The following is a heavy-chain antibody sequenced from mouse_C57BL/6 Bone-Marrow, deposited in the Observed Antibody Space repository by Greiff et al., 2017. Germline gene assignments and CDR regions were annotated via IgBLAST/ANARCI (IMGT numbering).Heavy chain of an antibody. CDR1: GYTFTSYG. Sequence: VQRVESGAELARPGASVKPSCKASGYTFTSYGISWVKQRTGQGLEWIGEIYPRSGNTYYNEKFKGKATLTADKSASTAYMELRSLTSEDSAVYFCARGGWLLRVWGQGTTLTVSS. J-gene: IGHJ2*01. V-gene: IGHV1-81*01. D-gene: IGHD2-3*01. CDR2: IYPRSGNT. CDR3: ARGGWLLRV.